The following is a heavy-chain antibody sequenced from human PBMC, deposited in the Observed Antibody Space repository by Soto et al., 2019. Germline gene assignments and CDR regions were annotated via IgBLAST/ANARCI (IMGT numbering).Heavy chain of an antibody. Sequence: GGSLRLSCAASGFTFSSYAMSWVRQAPGKGLEWVSAISGSGGSPYYADSVKGRFTISRDNSKNTLYLQMNSLRAEDTAVYYCAKDGGPTIFGVVIIPSYYYYGMDVWGQGTTVTVSS. D-gene: IGHD3-3*01. J-gene: IGHJ6*02. CDR3: AKDGGPTIFGVVIIPSYYYYGMDV. V-gene: IGHV3-23*01. CDR1: GFTFSSYA. CDR2: ISGSGGSP.